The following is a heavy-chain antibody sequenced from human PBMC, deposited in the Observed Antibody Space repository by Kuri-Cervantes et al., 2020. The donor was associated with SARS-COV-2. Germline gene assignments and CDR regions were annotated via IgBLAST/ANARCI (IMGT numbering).Heavy chain of an antibody. CDR2: IYYSGST. J-gene: IGHJ4*02. CDR1: GGSICSSISSSSYY. CDR3: ARRSTSITIFGVVNINPFDY. D-gene: IGHD3-3*01. Sequence: SETLSLTCTVSGGSICSSISSSSYYWGWIRQPPGKGLEWIGSIYYSGSTYYNPSLKSRVTISVDTSKNQFSLKLSSVTAADTAVYYCARRSTSITIFGVVNINPFDYWGQGTLVAVSS. V-gene: IGHV4-39*01.